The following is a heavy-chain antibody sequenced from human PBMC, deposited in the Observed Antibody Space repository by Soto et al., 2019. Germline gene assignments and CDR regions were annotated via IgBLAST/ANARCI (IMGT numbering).Heavy chain of an antibody. V-gene: IGHV4-4*07. J-gene: IGHJ5*02. Sequence: PSEPLSLTCNVIGGAISGYYWTWIRQSAGGGLEWIGRIYSSGSTNYNPSLKSRVTISLDTSMNHFSLRLSSVTAADTAVYYCARGQRFSDWFDPWGQGTLVTVSS. D-gene: IGHD3-3*01. CDR1: GGAISGYY. CDR3: ARGQRFSDWFDP. CDR2: IYSSGST.